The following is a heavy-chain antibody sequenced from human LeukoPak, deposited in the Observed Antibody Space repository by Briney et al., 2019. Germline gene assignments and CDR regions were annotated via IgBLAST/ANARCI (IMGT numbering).Heavy chain of an antibody. CDR1: GYSISSGYY. Sequence: SETLSLTCTVSGYSISSGYYWGWIRQPPGQGLEWIGSIYHSGSTYYNPSLKSRVTISVDTSKNQFSPKLSSVTAADTAVYYCARNIAVAGRGDYMDVWGKGTTVTISS. CDR3: ARNIAVAGRGDYMDV. CDR2: IYHSGST. J-gene: IGHJ6*03. D-gene: IGHD6-19*01. V-gene: IGHV4-38-2*02.